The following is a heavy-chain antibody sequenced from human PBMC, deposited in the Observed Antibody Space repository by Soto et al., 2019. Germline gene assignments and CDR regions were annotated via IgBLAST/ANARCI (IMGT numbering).Heavy chain of an antibody. CDR2: INHSGST. V-gene: IGHV4-34*01. D-gene: IGHD2-8*01. J-gene: IGHJ5*02. CDR1: GGSFSGYY. CDR3: ARVGRGYCTNGVCYEHNWFDP. Sequence: SETLSLTCAVYGGSFSGYYWSRIRQPPGKGLEWIGEINHSGSTNYNPSLKSRVTISVDTSKNQFSLKLSSVTAADTAVYYCARVGRGYCTNGVCYEHNWFDPWGQGTLVTVSS.